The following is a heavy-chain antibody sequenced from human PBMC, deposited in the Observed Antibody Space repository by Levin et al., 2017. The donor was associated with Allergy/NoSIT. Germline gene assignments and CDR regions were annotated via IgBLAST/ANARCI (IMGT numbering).Heavy chain of an antibody. J-gene: IGHJ4*02. D-gene: IGHD5-18*01. CDR3: ARVAGYSYGYYFDY. V-gene: IGHV4-30-2*01. Sequence: SQTLSLPCDVSGGSIRSGGYSWSWIRQPPGKGLEWIGNIYLSGSTNDNPSLKSRVTMSVDRSKNQFSLKLSYVTAADTAVYYCARVAGYSYGYYFDYWGPGTLVTVSS. CDR1: GGSIRSGGYS. CDR2: IYLSGST.